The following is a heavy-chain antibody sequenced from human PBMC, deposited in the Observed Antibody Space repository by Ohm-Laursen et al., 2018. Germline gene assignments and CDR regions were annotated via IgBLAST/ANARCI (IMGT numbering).Heavy chain of an antibody. V-gene: IGHV3-21*01. CDR3: ARGPKDSSGYYFGRSN. J-gene: IGHJ4*02. CDR2: ISSSSSYI. Sequence: SLRLSCAASGFTFSTYAMSWVRQAPGKGLEWVSSISSSSSYIYYADSVKGRFTISRDNAKNSLYLQMNSLRAEDTAVYYCARGPKDSSGYYFGRSNWGQGTLVTVPS. D-gene: IGHD3-22*01. CDR1: GFTFSTYA.